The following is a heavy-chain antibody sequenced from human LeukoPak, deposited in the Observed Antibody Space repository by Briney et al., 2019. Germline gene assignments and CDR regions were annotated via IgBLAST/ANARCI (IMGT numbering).Heavy chain of an antibody. CDR3: TRGSLSGSSRDY. V-gene: IGHV1-8*01. Sequence: GASVRVSCKASGYTFTGYDINWVRQATGQGLEWMGWMNHNTGDTGYSHKFQGRVTMTRDTSIDTAYMELSGLTSEDAAVYYCTRGSLSGSSRDYWGRGTLVTVSS. CDR2: MNHNTGDT. J-gene: IGHJ4*02. D-gene: IGHD1-26*01. CDR1: GYTFTGYD.